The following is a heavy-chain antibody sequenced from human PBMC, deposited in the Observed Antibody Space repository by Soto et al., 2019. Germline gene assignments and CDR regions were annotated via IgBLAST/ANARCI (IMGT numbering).Heavy chain of an antibody. CDR3: ARDGGWERAFDI. J-gene: IGHJ3*02. CDR1: GFTFSSYD. CDR2: IGTAGDT. D-gene: IGHD1-26*01. Sequence: GGSLRLSCAASGFTFSSYDMHWVRQATGKGLEWVSAIGTAGDTYYPGSVKGRFTISRENAKNSLYLQMNSLRAGDTAVYYCARDGGWERAFDIWGQGTMVTVSS. V-gene: IGHV3-13*01.